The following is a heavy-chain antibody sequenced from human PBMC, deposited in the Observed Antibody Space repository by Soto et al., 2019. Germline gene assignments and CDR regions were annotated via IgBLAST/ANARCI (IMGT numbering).Heavy chain of an antibody. D-gene: IGHD6-13*01. CDR1: GGSITNYY. J-gene: IGHJ5*02. V-gene: IGHV4-59*01. Sequence: PSETLSLTCSVSGGSITNYYWSWIRQPPGKGLEWIGYIYYSGSTNYNPSLKSRVTISVDTSKNQVSLTLSSVNAADTAVYYCARVRVAANWFDPWGQGTLFTVSS. CDR3: ARVRVAANWFDP. CDR2: IYYSGST.